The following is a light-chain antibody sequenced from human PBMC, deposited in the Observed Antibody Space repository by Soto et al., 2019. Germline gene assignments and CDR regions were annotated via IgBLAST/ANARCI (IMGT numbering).Light chain of an antibody. CDR1: QSVSSN. CDR2: GAS. J-gene: IGKJ1*01. CDR3: QQYNDWPRT. V-gene: IGKV3-15*01. Sequence: EIVMTQSPATLSVSPGERATLSCRASQSVSSNLAWYQQKPGQPPRLLIYGASTRATGIPARFSGSGSGTEFTLTISSLQSEDFAVFYCQQYNDWPRTFGQGTKVAIK.